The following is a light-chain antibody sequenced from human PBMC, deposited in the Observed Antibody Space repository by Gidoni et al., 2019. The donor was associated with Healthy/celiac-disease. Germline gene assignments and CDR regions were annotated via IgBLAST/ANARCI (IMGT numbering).Light chain of an antibody. CDR3: SSYTSSSTWV. CDR2: DVS. CDR1: SSDVGGYNY. J-gene: IGLJ3*02. V-gene: IGLV2-14*01. Sequence: QSALTQPAPVSGSPGQSITISCTGTSSDVGGYNYVSWYQPHPGKAPKLMIYDVSNRPSGVSNRFSGSKSGNTASLTISGLQAEDEADYYCSSYTSSSTWVFGGGTKLTVL.